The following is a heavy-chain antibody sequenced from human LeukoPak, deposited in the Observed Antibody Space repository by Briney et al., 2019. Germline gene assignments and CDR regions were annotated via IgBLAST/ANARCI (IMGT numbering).Heavy chain of an antibody. CDR3: ARDLPGWNIVVFDY. CDR2: IKQGGSEK. V-gene: IGHV3-7*01. Sequence: PAGTLTFTSSAYTFTSSNIRMSRHRQAQGQERKGVANIKQGGSEKSYVDSVKGRFTISRDNAKNSLYLQMNSLRAEDTSVYYCARDLPGWNIVVFDYWGQGTLVTVSS. D-gene: IGHD3-22*01. CDR1: TFTSSNIR. J-gene: IGHJ4*02.